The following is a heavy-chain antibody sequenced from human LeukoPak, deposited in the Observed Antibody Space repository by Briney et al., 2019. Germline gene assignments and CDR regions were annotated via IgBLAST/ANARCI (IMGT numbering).Heavy chain of an antibody. Sequence: ASVKVSCKAAGYIFTNYYLHWVRQAPGQGLEWMGIINPGGGSTSYAQKFQGRVTMTRDTSTSTVYMELSSLRSEDTAAYYCTRADFGGKSDYYFHGLDVWGQGTTVTVSS. CDR3: TRADFGGKSDYYFHGLDV. V-gene: IGHV1-46*01. CDR1: GYIFTNYY. J-gene: IGHJ6*02. D-gene: IGHD4-23*01. CDR2: INPGGGST.